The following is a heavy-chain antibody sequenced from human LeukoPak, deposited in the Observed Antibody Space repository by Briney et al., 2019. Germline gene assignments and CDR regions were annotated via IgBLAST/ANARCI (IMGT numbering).Heavy chain of an antibody. Sequence: GGSLRLSCAASGFTFSSYWMSWVRQAPGKGLEWVANIKQDGSEKYYVDSVKGRFTISRDNAKNSLYLQMNSLRAEDTAVYYCAGLRDSSGCSPPGYWGQGTLVTVSS. CDR1: GFTFSSYW. J-gene: IGHJ4*02. CDR2: IKQDGSEK. V-gene: IGHV3-7*03. D-gene: IGHD3-22*01. CDR3: AGLRDSSGCSPPGY.